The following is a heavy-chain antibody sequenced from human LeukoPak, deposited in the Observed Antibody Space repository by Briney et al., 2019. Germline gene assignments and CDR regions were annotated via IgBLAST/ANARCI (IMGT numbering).Heavy chain of an antibody. V-gene: IGHV4-38-2*01. J-gene: IGHJ4*02. CDR1: GYSIGSGFL. Sequence: PSETLSLTCLVSGYSIGSGFLWGWIRPPPGKGLQWIASIYHSATTYYNPSLASRVTISLHTSKNLFSLKLTSVTAADTAVYYCARLFDGSGTYVDYWGQGHLVSVSS. CDR3: ARLFDGSGTYVDY. CDR2: IYHSATT. D-gene: IGHD3-10*01.